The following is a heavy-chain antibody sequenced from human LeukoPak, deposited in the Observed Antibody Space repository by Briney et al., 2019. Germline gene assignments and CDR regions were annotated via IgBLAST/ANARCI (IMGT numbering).Heavy chain of an antibody. CDR2: ISSGSSTI. J-gene: IGHJ3*02. CDR1: GFTFSSFS. Sequence: GGSLRLSCAASGFTFSSFSMNWVRQAPGKGLEWVSYISSGSSTIYYADSVKGRFTISRDNAKNSLYLQVNSLKDEDTAVYYCARAGGLLWFGEVLESSDAFHIWGQGTMVTVSS. D-gene: IGHD3-10*01. V-gene: IGHV3-48*02. CDR3: ARAGGLLWFGEVLESSDAFHI.